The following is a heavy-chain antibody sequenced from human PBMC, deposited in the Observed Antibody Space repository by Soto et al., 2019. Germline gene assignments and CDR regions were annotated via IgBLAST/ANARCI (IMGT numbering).Heavy chain of an antibody. CDR1: DGSITRYY. V-gene: IGHV4-59*12. Sequence: SETLSLTCTVSDGSITRYYRSWIRQPPGKGLEWIGYIHYSGSTNYNPSLESRVTMSVDTSKNQFSLNLGSVTAADTAVYYCARLSPITIAGTAYYHSMDVWGQGAPVTVSS. J-gene: IGHJ6*02. D-gene: IGHD6-19*01. CDR3: ARLSPITIAGTAYYHSMDV. CDR2: IHYSGST.